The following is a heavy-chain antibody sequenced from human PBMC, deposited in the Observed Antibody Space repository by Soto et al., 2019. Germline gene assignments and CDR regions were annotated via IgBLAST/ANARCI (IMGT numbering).Heavy chain of an antibody. V-gene: IGHV1-69*19. J-gene: IGHJ4*02. CDR1: GVTFSSYA. CDR3: ARVGGEWELHLPFDY. Sequence: QVQLAQSGAEVKKPGSSVKVSCKASGVTFSSYAISWVRQAPGQGLEWMGGIIPIFGTANYAQKFQGRVTITADESTSTAYMELSSLRSEDTAVYYCARVGGEWELHLPFDYWGQGTLVTVSS. D-gene: IGHD1-26*01. CDR2: IIPIFGTA.